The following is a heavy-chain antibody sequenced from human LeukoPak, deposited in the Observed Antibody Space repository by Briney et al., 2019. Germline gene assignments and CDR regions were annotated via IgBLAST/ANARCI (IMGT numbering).Heavy chain of an antibody. V-gene: IGHV3-21*01. J-gene: IGHJ4*02. CDR3: ARASSSSGYYFDY. CDR1: GFTFSSYS. D-gene: IGHD6-6*01. Sequence: PGGSLRLSYAASGFTFSSYSMNWVRQAPGKGLEWVSSISSSSSYIYYADSVKGRFTISRDNAKNSLYLQMNSLRAEDTAVYYCARASSSSGYYFDYWGQGTLVTVSS. CDR2: ISSSSSYI.